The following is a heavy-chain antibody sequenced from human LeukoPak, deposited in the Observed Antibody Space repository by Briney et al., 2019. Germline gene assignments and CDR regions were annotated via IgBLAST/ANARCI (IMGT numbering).Heavy chain of an antibody. V-gene: IGHV2-5*01. CDR1: GCSLRTRGEG. CDR2: IYWNDDK. CDR3: AHSWLRYCSGGSCPDAFDI. J-gene: IGHJ3*02. Sequence: SGPTLVKPPQTLTLTCTFSGCSLRTRGEGVGWIRQPPGRALEWLSVIYWNDDKRYSPSLKSRLTITKDTSKNQVVLTMTNMDPVDTATYYCAHSWLRYCSGGSCPDAFDIWGQGTMVTVSS. D-gene: IGHD2-15*01.